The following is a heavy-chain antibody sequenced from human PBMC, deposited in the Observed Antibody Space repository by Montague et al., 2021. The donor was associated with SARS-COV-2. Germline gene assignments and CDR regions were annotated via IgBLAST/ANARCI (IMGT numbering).Heavy chain of an antibody. V-gene: IGHV4-39*07. CDR2: IYYSGST. D-gene: IGHD2-15*01. CDR1: GGSISSGDYY. CDR3: ARVLGGYCSGGSCYRGWYFDL. Sequence: SETLSLTCTVSGGSISSGDYYWSWIRQPPGKGLEWIGSIYYSGSTYYNPSLKSRVTISVDTSKNQFSLKLSSVTAADTAVYYCARVLGGYCSGGSCYRGWYFDLWGRGTLVTVSS. J-gene: IGHJ2*01.